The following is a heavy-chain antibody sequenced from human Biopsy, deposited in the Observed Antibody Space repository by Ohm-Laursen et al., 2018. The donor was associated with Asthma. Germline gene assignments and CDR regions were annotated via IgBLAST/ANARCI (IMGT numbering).Heavy chain of an antibody. Sequence: ASVKVSCKASGYTFNSAGTTWVRQAPGQGLEWMGWISVYNGNTKVAQKLQDRVTMITDTSTSTAYMELRSPRSDDTAVYFCARAVDYSHYYGIDVWGQGTTVTVS. CDR2: ISVYNGNT. CDR3: ARAVDYSHYYGIDV. V-gene: IGHV1-18*01. CDR1: GYTFNSAG. D-gene: IGHD3-10*01. J-gene: IGHJ6*02.